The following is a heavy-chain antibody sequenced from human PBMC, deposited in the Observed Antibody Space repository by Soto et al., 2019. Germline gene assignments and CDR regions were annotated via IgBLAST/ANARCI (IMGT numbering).Heavy chain of an antibody. CDR3: ARDRGFWSGYAHYYYYGMDV. D-gene: IGHD3-3*01. J-gene: IGHJ6*02. CDR2: ISYDGSNK. Sequence: LRLSCAASGFTFSSYAMHWVRQAPGKGLEWVAVISYDGSNKYYADSVKGRFTISRDNSKNTLYLQMNSLRAEDTAVYYCARDRGFWSGYAHYYYYGMDVWGQGTTVTVSS. V-gene: IGHV3-30-3*01. CDR1: GFTFSSYA.